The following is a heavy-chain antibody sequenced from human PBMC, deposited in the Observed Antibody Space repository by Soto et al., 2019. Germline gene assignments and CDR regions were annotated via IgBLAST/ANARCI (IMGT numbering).Heavy chain of an antibody. CDR1: EDTFTRYV. J-gene: IGHJ6*02. Sequence: QVQLVQSGAEVNKPGASVKVSCKASEDTFTRYVIHWVRQAPGQRLEWMGWINAGNGNTKYSQNFQGRVTITRDASASTAYMELSSLRSQDTAVYYCATSTIDTSTWKQYFYGMDVWGQGSTVTVSS. CDR2: INAGNGNT. D-gene: IGHD6-13*01. CDR3: ATSTIDTSTWKQYFYGMDV. V-gene: IGHV1-3*01.